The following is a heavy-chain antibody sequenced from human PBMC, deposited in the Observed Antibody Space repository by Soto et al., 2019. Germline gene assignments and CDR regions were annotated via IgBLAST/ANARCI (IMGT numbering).Heavy chain of an antibody. CDR1: GFSLRTTGVA. V-gene: IGHV2-5*02. CDR3: AHRRGGKDAFDI. CDR2: IYWDDDK. Sequence: QITSKESGPTLVKPTQTLTLTCTFSGFSLRTTGVAVGWIRQPPGKALEWLALIYWDDDKRYNSSLKSRLTITKDTSKNQVVLTMTNMDPMDTATYYCAHRRGGKDAFDIWGQGTMVTVSS. D-gene: IGHD3-10*01. J-gene: IGHJ3*02.